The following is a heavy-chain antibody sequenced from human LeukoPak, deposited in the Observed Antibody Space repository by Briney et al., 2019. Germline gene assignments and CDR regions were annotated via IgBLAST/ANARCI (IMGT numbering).Heavy chain of an antibody. J-gene: IGHJ5*02. Sequence: PGGSLRLSCAASGFSLSNFAMSWVHQAPGKGLEWVSGMHTDGTTLYTDAVKNRFTMSRDKTQNTMYLQMNSLRAEDTAVYSCAKDLTYNDGRWEFDPWGQGTLVTVSS. V-gene: IGHV3-23*01. CDR3: AKDLTYNDGRWEFDP. CDR2: MHTDGTT. CDR1: GFSLSNFA. D-gene: IGHD5-24*01.